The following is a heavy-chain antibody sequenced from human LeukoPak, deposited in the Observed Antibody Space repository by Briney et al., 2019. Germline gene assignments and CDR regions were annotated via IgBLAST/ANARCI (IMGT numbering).Heavy chain of an antibody. Sequence: SETLSLTCTVSGGSISSYYWSWIRQPPGKGLEWIGYIYYSGSTNYNLSLKSRVTISVDTSENQFSLKLSSVTAADTAVYYCARAFYDSSGYYPEGYYYMDVWGKGTTVTVSS. CDR1: GGSISSYY. J-gene: IGHJ6*03. V-gene: IGHV4-59*01. CDR3: ARAFYDSSGYYPEGYYYMDV. D-gene: IGHD3-22*01. CDR2: IYYSGST.